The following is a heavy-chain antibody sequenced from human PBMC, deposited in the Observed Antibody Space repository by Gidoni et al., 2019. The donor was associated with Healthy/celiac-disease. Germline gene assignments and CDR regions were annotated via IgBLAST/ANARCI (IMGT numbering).Heavy chain of an antibody. J-gene: IGHJ4*02. CDR3: ARGAEEYYYDSSGYYYFDY. D-gene: IGHD3-22*01. CDR2: IWYDGSNK. V-gene: IGHV3-33*01. CDR1: GFTFSSYC. Sequence: QVQLVESGGGVVQPGRSLRLFCAASGFTFSSYCMHWVRQAPGKGLEWVAVIWYDGSNKYYADSVKGRFTIARDNSKNTLYLQMNSLRAEDTAVYYCARGAEEYYYDSSGYYYFDYWGQGTLVTVSS.